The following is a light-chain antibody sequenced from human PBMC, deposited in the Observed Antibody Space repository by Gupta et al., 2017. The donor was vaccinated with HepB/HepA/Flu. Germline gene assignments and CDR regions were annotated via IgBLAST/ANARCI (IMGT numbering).Light chain of an antibody. J-gene: IGKJ1*01. V-gene: IGKV3-20*01. CDR2: GVS. Sequence: LTHTPGKQSLSPGERATLSFSARRTVSSNYLAWYQQKPGQAPRLLIYGVSNRATGIPERFSGSGSGTAFTLTISKLEQEDYAVYYCQQYGSTPRTFGQGTKVEI. CDR3: QQYGSTPRT. CDR1: RTVSSNY.